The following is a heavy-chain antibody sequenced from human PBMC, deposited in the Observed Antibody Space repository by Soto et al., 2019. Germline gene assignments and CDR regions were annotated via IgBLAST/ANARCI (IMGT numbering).Heavy chain of an antibody. Sequence: PGGSLRLSCEASGFTFKNYWMHWVRQAPGKGLVWVSRINSDGSTTSYADSVKGRFTISRDNAKNTLYLQMNSLRVEDTAVYYCARVPTTVTTPGMDVWGQGTTVTVSS. CDR1: GFTFKNYW. CDR2: INSDGSTT. CDR3: ARVPTTVTTPGMDV. V-gene: IGHV3-74*01. D-gene: IGHD4-4*01. J-gene: IGHJ6*02.